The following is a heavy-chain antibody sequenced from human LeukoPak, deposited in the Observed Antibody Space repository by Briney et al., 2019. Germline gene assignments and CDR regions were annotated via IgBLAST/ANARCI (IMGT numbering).Heavy chain of an antibody. J-gene: IGHJ4*02. CDR3: ASRIGYSYTIDY. CDR2: ISYSGST. Sequence: PSESLSLTYTVSGGSIRSSSYYWGWIRQPPGKGLEWIGSISYSGSTDYNPSLKSRVTISADTSKNQFSLKLTSVTAADTAVYHRASRIGYSYTIDYWGQGTLVTVSS. D-gene: IGHD5-18*01. V-gene: IGHV4-39*07. CDR1: GGSIRSSSYY.